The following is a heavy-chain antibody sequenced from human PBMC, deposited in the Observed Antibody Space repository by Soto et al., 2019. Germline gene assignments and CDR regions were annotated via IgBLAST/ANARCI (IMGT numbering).Heavy chain of an antibody. CDR1: GGSISSGGYY. D-gene: IGHD6-19*01. V-gene: IGHV4-31*03. J-gene: IGHJ4*02. CDR3: ARGSLLPDIAVADAFDY. CDR2: IYYSGST. Sequence: ASETLSLTCTVSGGSISSGGYYWSWIRQHPGKGLEWIGYIYYSGSTYYNPSLKSRVTISVDTSKNQFSLKLSSVTAADTAVYYCARGSLLPDIAVADAFDYWGQGTLVTVSS.